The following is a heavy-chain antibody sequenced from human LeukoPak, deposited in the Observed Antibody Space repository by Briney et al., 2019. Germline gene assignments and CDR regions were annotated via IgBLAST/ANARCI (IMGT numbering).Heavy chain of an antibody. CDR3: ARDPGYYYYYMDV. CDR1: GGSISSSTYY. Sequence: SETLSLTCTGSGGSISSSTYYWSWIRQPAGKGLEWIGRVYTSGSTNYNPSLKSRVTMSVDTSKNQFSLKLSSVTAADTAVYYCARDPGYYYYYMDVWGKGTTVTVSS. J-gene: IGHJ6*03. V-gene: IGHV4-61*02. CDR2: VYTSGST.